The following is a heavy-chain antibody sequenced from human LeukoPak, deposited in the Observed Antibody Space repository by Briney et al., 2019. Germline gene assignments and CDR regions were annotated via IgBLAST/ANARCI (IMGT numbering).Heavy chain of an antibody. J-gene: IGHJ4*02. CDR3: ANGRDIVVVVAALDY. V-gene: IGHV3-30-3*01. D-gene: IGHD2-15*01. Sequence: GGSLRLSCAASGFTFSSYAMHWVRQAPGKGLEWVAVISYDGSNKYYADSVKGRFTISRDNSKNTLYLQMNSLRAEDTAVYYCANGRDIVVVVAALDYWGQGTLVTVSS. CDR1: GFTFSSYA. CDR2: ISYDGSNK.